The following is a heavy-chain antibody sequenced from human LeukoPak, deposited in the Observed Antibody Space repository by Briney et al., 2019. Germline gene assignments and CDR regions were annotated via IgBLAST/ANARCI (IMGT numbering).Heavy chain of an antibody. V-gene: IGHV4-59*01. D-gene: IGHD5-24*01. Sequence: SETLSLTCIVSGGSISSYYWSWIRQPPGKGLEWIGYIYYSGSTNYNPSLKSRVTISVDTSKNQFSLKLSSVTAADTAVYYCARGDGYNWRYFDYWGQGTLVTVSS. J-gene: IGHJ4*02. CDR1: GGSISSYY. CDR2: IYYSGST. CDR3: ARGDGYNWRYFDY.